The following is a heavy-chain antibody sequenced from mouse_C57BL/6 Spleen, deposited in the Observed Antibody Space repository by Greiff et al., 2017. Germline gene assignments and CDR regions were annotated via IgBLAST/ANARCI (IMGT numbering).Heavy chain of an antibody. CDR1: GFTFSDYG. CDR2: ISSGSSTI. CDR3: ARHYGSSYGGYFDY. V-gene: IGHV5-17*01. D-gene: IGHD1-1*01. Sequence: EVQGVESGGGLVKPGGSLKLSCAASGFTFSDYGMHWVRQAPEKGLEWVAYISSGSSTIYYADTVKGRFTISRDNAKNTLFLQMTSLRSEDTAMYYCARHYGSSYGGYFDYGGQGTTLTVSS. J-gene: IGHJ2*01.